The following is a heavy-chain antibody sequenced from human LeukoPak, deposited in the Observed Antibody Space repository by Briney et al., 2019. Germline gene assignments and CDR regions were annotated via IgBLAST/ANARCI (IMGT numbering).Heavy chain of an antibody. Sequence: SETLSLTCTVSGGSISSYYWSWIRQPPGKGLEWIGYIYYSGSTNYNPSLKSRVTLSVDTSKNQFSLKLSSVTAADTAVYYCARYIVGATWDAFDIWGQGTMVTVSS. CDR3: ARYIVGATWDAFDI. J-gene: IGHJ3*02. V-gene: IGHV4-59*12. CDR1: GGSISSYY. CDR2: IYYSGST. D-gene: IGHD1-26*01.